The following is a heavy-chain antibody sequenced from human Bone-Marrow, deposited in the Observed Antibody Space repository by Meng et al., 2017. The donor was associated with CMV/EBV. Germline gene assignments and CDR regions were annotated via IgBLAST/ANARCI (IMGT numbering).Heavy chain of an antibody. CDR2: IFPIFGTA. Sequence: SVKVSCKTSGGTFSTYAINWVRQAPGQGLEWMGGIFPIFGTANYAQKFQGRVTITTDESTSTAYMELSSLRSEDTAVYYCGYGSGSYQGYWGQGTRVTGSS. CDR3: GYGSGSYQGY. V-gene: IGHV1-69*05. J-gene: IGHJ4*02. CDR1: GGTFSTYA. D-gene: IGHD3-10*01.